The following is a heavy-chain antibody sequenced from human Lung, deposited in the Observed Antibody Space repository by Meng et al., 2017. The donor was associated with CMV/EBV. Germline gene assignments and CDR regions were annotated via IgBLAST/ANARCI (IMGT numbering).Heavy chain of an antibody. V-gene: IGHV3-33*06. D-gene: IGHD4/OR15-4a*01. CDR1: GFTFSSYG. CDR2: IWYDGSNK. J-gene: IGHJ4*02. CDR3: AKARRALAH. Sequence: GGSXRLSCAASGFTFSSYGMHWVRQAPGKGLEWVAVIWYDGSNKYYADSVKGRFTISRDNSKNTLYLQMNSLRAEDTAVYYCAKARRALAHSGQATLVTVSS.